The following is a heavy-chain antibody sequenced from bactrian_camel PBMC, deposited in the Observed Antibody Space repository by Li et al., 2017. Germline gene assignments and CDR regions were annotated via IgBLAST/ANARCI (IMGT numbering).Heavy chain of an antibody. J-gene: IGHJ4*01. Sequence: HVQLVESGGGSVQAGGSLRLSCASSTSTSSMYYMTWFRQAPGKEREGVAEMHIENGTPYYADSVEGRFTISIESASKTLYLQMNSLKPEDTAVYYCVRDRGNWSFGPLVLITTGVRGPRSPSP. CDR3: VRDRGNWSFGPLVLITT. D-gene: IGHD1*01. CDR2: MHIENGTP. V-gene: IGHV3-2*01. CDR1: TSTSSMYY.